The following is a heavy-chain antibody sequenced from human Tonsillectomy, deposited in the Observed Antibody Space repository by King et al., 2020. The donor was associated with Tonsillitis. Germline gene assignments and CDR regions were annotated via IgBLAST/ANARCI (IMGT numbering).Heavy chain of an antibody. CDR3: AKDRSREQLAY. CDR1: GFTFSSYG. J-gene: IGHJ4*02. Sequence: VQLVESGGGVVQPGGSLRLSCAASGFTFSSYGMHWVRQAPGKGLEWVAFIRYDGSNKYYAESVKGRFTISRDNSKNTLYLQMNSLRAEDTAVYYCAKDRSREQLAYWGQGTLVTVSS. V-gene: IGHV3-30*02. CDR2: IRYDGSNK. D-gene: IGHD1-26*01.